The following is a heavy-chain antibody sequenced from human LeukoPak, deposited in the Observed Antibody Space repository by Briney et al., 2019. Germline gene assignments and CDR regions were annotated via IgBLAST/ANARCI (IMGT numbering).Heavy chain of an antibody. V-gene: IGHV4-39*07. D-gene: IGHD4-17*01. CDR3: ARGTTVTTDDAFDI. Sequence: GSLRLTCAASGFTFTNYWMGWISQPPGKGLEWIGSIYYSGSTYYNPSLKSRVTISVDTSKNQFSLKLSSVTAADTAVYYCARGTTVTTDDAFDIWGQGTMVTVSS. CDR2: IYYSGST. CDR1: GFTFTNYW. J-gene: IGHJ3*02.